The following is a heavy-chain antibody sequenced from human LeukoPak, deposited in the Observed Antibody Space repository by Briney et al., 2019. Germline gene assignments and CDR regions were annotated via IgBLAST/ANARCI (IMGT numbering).Heavy chain of an antibody. Sequence: GGSLRLSCAASGFTFSNYEMNWVRQAPGKGLEGVSYISSSGTSIYYADSVKGRFTISRDNAKNSLYLQMNSLRAEDTAVYYCARPRIPDYYFDYWGQGTLVTVSS. CDR1: GFTFSNYE. CDR2: ISSSGTSI. CDR3: ARPRIPDYYFDY. J-gene: IGHJ4*02. D-gene: IGHD1-14*01. V-gene: IGHV3-48*03.